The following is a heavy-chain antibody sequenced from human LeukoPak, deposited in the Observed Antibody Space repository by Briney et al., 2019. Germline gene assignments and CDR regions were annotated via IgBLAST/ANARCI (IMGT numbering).Heavy chain of an antibody. CDR3: ARGKSALWFGELHDGMDV. Sequence: PSETLSLTCTVSGGSISSYYWSWVRQPAGKGLEWIGRIYTSGSTNYNPSLKSRVTMSVDTSKNQFSLKLSSVTAADTAVYYCARGKSALWFGELHDGMDVWGQGTTVTVSS. V-gene: IGHV4-4*07. CDR1: GGSISSYY. D-gene: IGHD3-10*01. CDR2: IYTSGST. J-gene: IGHJ6*02.